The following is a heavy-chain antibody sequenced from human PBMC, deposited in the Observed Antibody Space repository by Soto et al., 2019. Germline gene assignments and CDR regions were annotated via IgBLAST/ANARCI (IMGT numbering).Heavy chain of an antibody. Sequence: QVQLQESGPGLVKPSQTLSLTCTVSGGSISSGGYYWSWIRQHPGKGLEWIGYIYYSGSTYYNPSLKSRVTISVDTSKNQCSLKLSSVTAADTAVYYCARGVDQPLPWYYFDYWGQGTLVTVSS. CDR3: ARGVDQPLPWYYFDY. D-gene: IGHD2-2*01. CDR2: IYYSGST. V-gene: IGHV4-31*03. J-gene: IGHJ4*02. CDR1: GGSISSGGYY.